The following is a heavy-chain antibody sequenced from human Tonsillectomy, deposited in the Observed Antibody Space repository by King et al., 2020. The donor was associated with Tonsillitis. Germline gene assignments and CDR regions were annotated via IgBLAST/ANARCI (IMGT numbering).Heavy chain of an antibody. D-gene: IGHD3/OR15-3a*01. Sequence: VQLVESGAEVKKPGASVKVSCKASGYTFTDYYLHWVRQAPGQGLEWMGWINPNNGGTNYAQKFQGRVTMTRDTSITPAFMELSGLRSDDTAMYYWARVFLSTMIFSGYDRDDTFDIWGQGTMVIVSS. CDR1: GYTFTDYY. CDR2: INPNNGGT. CDR3: ARVFLSTMIFSGYDRDDTFDI. V-gene: IGHV1-2*02. J-gene: IGHJ3*02.